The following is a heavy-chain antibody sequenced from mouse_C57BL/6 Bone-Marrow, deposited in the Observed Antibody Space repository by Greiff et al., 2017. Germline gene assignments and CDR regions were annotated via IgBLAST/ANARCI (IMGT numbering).Heavy chain of an antibody. CDR2: ISSGSSTI. CDR3: ARENYIDY. J-gene: IGHJ2*01. V-gene: IGHV5-17*01. CDR1: GFTFSDYG. Sequence: EVMLVESGGGLVKPGGSLKLSCAASGFTFSDYGMHWVRQAPEKGLEWVAYISSGSSTIYYAAKVKGRFTISRDKAKNTLFLQMTSLRSEDTAMYYCARENYIDYWGQGTTLTVSS.